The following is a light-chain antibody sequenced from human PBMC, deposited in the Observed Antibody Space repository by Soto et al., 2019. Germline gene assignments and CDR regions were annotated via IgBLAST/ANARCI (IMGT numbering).Light chain of an antibody. J-gene: IGKJ4*01. CDR1: QSVSSSY. CDR3: QQYGSSPLT. Sequence: EIVLTQSPGTLSLSPGERATLSCRASQSVSSSYLAWYQQKPGQAPRLLIYGAASRATGIPDRFSGSGSGTDFTLTISRLEPADFAVYFCQQYGSSPLTVGEGTKVDIK. CDR2: GAA. V-gene: IGKV3-20*01.